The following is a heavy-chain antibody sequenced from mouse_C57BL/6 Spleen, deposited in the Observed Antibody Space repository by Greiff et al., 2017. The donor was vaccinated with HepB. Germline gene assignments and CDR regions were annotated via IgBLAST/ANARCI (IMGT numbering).Heavy chain of an antibody. V-gene: IGHV1-26*01. CDR1: GYTFTDYY. CDR2: INPNNGGT. J-gene: IGHJ3*01. Sequence: VQLQQSGPELVKPGASVKISCKASGYTFTDYYMNWVKQSHGKSLEWIGDINPNNGGTSYNQKFKGKATLTVDKSSSTAYMELRSLTSEDSAVYYCAREDYYGSSYGGFAYWGQGTLVTVSA. D-gene: IGHD1-1*01. CDR3: AREDYYGSSYGGFAY.